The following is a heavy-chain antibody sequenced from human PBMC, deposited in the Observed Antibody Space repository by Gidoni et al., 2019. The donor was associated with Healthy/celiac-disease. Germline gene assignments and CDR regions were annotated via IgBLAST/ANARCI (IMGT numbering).Heavy chain of an antibody. CDR3: ARHHERDMVRGVIPDY. D-gene: IGHD3-10*01. CDR2: IYYSGST. V-gene: IGHV4-39*01. Sequence: QLQLQESGPGLVKPSETLSLTCTVSGGSISSSSYYWGWYRQPPGKGLEWIVSIYYSGSTYYNPSRKSRVTISVDTSKNQFSRKLSSVTAADTAVYYCARHHERDMVRGVIPDYWGQGTLVTVSS. J-gene: IGHJ4*02. CDR1: GGSISSSSYY.